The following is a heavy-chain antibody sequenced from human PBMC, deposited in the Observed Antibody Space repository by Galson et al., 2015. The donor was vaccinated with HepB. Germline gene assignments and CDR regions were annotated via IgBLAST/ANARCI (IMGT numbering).Heavy chain of an antibody. D-gene: IGHD6-6*01. CDR2: IWYDGSNK. Sequence: SLRLSCAASGFTFSSYGIHWVRQAPGKGLEWVALIWYDGSNKYYADSVKGRFTISRDNSKNTLYLEMNSLRAEDTAVYYCAKTFDSSSLGTKNYYGMDVWGQGTTVTVSS. CDR1: GFTFSSYG. J-gene: IGHJ6*02. CDR3: AKTFDSSSLGTKNYYGMDV. V-gene: IGHV3-33*06.